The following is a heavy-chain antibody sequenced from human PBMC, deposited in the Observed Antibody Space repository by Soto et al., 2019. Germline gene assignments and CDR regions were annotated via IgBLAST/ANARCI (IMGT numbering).Heavy chain of an antibody. Sequence: SETLSLTCTVSGGSISSYYWSWIRQPPGKGLEWIGYVYYSGSTNYNPSLKSRVTISVDTSKNQFSLKLSSVTAADTAVYYCARSIAARPVWFDPWGQGTLVTVSS. CDR2: VYYSGST. J-gene: IGHJ5*02. V-gene: IGHV4-59*01. CDR1: GGSISSYY. D-gene: IGHD6-6*01. CDR3: ARSIAARPVWFDP.